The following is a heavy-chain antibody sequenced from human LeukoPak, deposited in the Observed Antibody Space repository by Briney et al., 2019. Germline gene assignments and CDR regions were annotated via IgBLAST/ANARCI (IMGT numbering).Heavy chain of an antibody. J-gene: IGHJ3*02. CDR1: GGSISSYY. Sequence: SETLSLTCTVSGGSISSYYWSWIRQPPGKGLEWTGYIYYSGSTNYNPSLKSRVTISVDTSKNQFSLKLSSVTAADTAVYYCATQTPYYYDSSGYYLSAFDIWGQGTMVTVSS. CDR2: IYYSGST. D-gene: IGHD3-22*01. CDR3: ATQTPYYYDSSGYYLSAFDI. V-gene: IGHV4-59*01.